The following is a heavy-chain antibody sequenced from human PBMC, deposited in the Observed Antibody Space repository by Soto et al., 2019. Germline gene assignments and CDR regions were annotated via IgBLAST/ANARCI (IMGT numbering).Heavy chain of an antibody. CDR3: ASEGDRGRTYYYGMDV. J-gene: IGHJ6*02. Sequence: QVQLVQSGDEVKKPGSSVKVSCKAPGDTFSSYAISWVRQAPGQGLEWMGGIIPIFGTANYAQKFQGRVTITADESTSTAYMELSSLRSEDTAVYYCASEGDRGRTYYYGMDVWGQGTTVTVSS. D-gene: IGHD3-10*01. V-gene: IGHV1-69*01. CDR2: IIPIFGTA. CDR1: GDTFSSYA.